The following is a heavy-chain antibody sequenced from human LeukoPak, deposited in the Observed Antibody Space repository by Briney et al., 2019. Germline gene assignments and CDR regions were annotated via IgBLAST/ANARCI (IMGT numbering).Heavy chain of an antibody. V-gene: IGHV4-59*08. CDR3: ARQTGSGLFILP. Sequence: SETLSLTCTVSGGSISDYYWTWIRQPPGKGLEWIGHIYYSGNTIYNPSLKSQVSISIDTSKNQFSLRLTSVAAADTAVYYCARQTGSGLFILPGGQGTLVTVSS. CDR2: IYYSGNT. D-gene: IGHD3/OR15-3a*01. CDR1: GGSISDYY. J-gene: IGHJ4*02.